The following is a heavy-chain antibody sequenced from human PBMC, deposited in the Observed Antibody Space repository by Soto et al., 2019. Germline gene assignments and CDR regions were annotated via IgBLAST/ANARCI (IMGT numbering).Heavy chain of an antibody. CDR2: IDPSDSYT. Sequence: PGESLKISCKGSGYSFTSYWISWVRQMPGKGLEWMGRIDPSDSYTNYSPSFQGHVTISADKSISTAYLQWSSLKASDTAMYYCARGHTIEAISMGYYYYGMDVWGQGTTVTVSS. J-gene: IGHJ6*02. V-gene: IGHV5-10-1*01. CDR3: ARGHTIEAISMGYYYYGMDV. D-gene: IGHD3-3*01. CDR1: GYSFTSYW.